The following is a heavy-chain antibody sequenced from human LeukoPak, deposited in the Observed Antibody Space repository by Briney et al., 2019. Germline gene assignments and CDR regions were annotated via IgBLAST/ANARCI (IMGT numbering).Heavy chain of an antibody. Sequence: SETLSLTCTVSGGSISSYYWSWTRQPPGKGLEWIGEINHSGSTNYNPSPKSRVTISVDTSKNQFSLKLSSVTAADTAVYYCARGGYYGSGNDFRFDPWGQGTLVTVSS. D-gene: IGHD3-10*01. CDR2: INHSGST. V-gene: IGHV4-34*01. CDR1: GGSISSYY. J-gene: IGHJ5*02. CDR3: ARGGYYGSGNDFRFDP.